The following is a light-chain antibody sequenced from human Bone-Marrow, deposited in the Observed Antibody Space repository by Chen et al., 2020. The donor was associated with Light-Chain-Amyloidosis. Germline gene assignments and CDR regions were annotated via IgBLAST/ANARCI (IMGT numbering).Light chain of an antibody. Sequence: DVQMTQSPSSVSAFVGDRVTITCRASQSINNYLVWYQQRPWNAPKLLIYTASTLQSGVPSRFSGSGSGTDFTLTISSLQPEDVATYYCQQANNFPLTFGGGTKVEIK. CDR1: QSINNY. CDR3: QQANNFPLT. J-gene: IGKJ4*01. CDR2: TAS. V-gene: IGKV1-12*01.